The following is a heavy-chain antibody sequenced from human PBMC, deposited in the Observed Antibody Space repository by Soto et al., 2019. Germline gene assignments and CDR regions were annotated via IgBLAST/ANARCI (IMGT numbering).Heavy chain of an antibody. CDR1: GGLFSSFA. D-gene: IGHD3-16*01. CDR2: IIPVFGTT. V-gene: IGHV1-69*13. J-gene: IGHJ4*02. CDR3: ARGGGPYVWFNEF. Sequence: ASVKVSCKDSGGLFSSFAISWVRQAPGQGLEWMGGIIPVFGTTNYAQKFQGRVTITADESTNTAYMELSSLTSDDTAMYYCARGGGPYVWFNEFWGQGTQVTVSS.